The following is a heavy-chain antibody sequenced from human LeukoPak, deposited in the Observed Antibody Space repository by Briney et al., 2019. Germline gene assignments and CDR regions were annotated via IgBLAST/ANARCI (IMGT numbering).Heavy chain of an antibody. Sequence: GGSLRLSCAASGFTFSSYDMHWVRQATGKGLEWVSAIGTAGDTYYPGSVKGRFTISRENAKNSLYLQMNSLRAEDTAVYYCAKGQRNIEMATTKTRLYYFDYWGQGTLVTVSS. CDR2: IGTAGDT. J-gene: IGHJ4*02. V-gene: IGHV3-13*01. CDR1: GFTFSSYD. D-gene: IGHD5-24*01. CDR3: AKGQRNIEMATTKTRLYYFDY.